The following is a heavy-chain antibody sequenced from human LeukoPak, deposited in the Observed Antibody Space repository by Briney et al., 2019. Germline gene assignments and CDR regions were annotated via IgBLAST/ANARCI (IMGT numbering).Heavy chain of an antibody. V-gene: IGHV4-39*01. D-gene: IGHD5-24*01. Sequence: SETLSLTCTVSGGSIITNDYYWGWIRQPPGKGLEWIGSISHSGSAYYDPSLKSQVTISVDTSKNQLSLKVNSVTAADTAMYFCVRLGGMATNPWGRGTLVTVSS. CDR3: VRLGGMATNP. J-gene: IGHJ5*02. CDR1: GGSIITNDYY. CDR2: ISHSGSA.